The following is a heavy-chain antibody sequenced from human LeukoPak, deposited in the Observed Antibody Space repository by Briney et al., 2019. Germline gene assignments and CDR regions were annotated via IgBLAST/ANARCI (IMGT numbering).Heavy chain of an antibody. CDR3: ARDQFDYGDYVPSPDWFDP. J-gene: IGHJ5*02. V-gene: IGHV3-48*01. CDR1: GFTFSSYS. Sequence: PGGSLRLSCAASGFTFSSYSMNWVRQAPGKGLEWVSYISSSSSTTYYADSVKGRFTISRDNSKNSLYLQMNSLRAEDTAVYYCARDQFDYGDYVPSPDWFDPWGQGTLVTVSS. CDR2: ISSSSSTT. D-gene: IGHD4-17*01.